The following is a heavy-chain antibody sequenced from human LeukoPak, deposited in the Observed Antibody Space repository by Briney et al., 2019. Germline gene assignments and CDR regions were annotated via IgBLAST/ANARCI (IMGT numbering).Heavy chain of an antibody. D-gene: IGHD3-22*01. CDR2: ISDSGGRT. J-gene: IGHJ4*02. V-gene: IGHV3-23*01. CDR3: AKRGVVIRVILVGFHKEAYYFDS. Sequence: GGSLRLSCAASGFTFSNYGMSWVRQAPGKGLEWVAGISDSGGRTNYADSVKGRFTVSRDNPKNTLYLQMNSLRAEDTAVYFCAKRGVVIRVILVGFHKEAYYFDSWGQGALVTVSS. CDR1: GFTFSNYG.